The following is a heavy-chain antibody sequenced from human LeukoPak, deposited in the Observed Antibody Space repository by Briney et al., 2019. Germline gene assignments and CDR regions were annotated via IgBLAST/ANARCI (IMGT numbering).Heavy chain of an antibody. Sequence: PSETLSLTCAVYGGSFSGYYWSWIRQPPGKGLEWIGEINHSGSTNYNPSLKSRVTISVDTSKNQFSLKLSSVTAADTAVYYCARGEDYYYDSSGYYSDWGQGTLVTVSS. CDR1: GGSFSGYY. V-gene: IGHV4-34*01. D-gene: IGHD3-22*01. J-gene: IGHJ4*02. CDR3: ARGEDYYYDSSGYYSD. CDR2: INHSGST.